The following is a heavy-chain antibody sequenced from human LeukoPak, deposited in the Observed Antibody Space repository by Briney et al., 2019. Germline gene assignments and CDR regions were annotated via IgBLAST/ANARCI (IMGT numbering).Heavy chain of an antibody. D-gene: IGHD3-9*01. Sequence: ASVKVSCKASGGTFSSYAISWVRQAPGQGLEWMGGIIPIFGTANYAQKFQGRVTITADESTSTAYMELSSLRSEDTAVYYCARRGNALTGYVNWFDPWGQGTLVTVSS. CDR1: GGTFSSYA. CDR2: IIPIFGTA. V-gene: IGHV1-69*13. CDR3: ARRGNALTGYVNWFDP. J-gene: IGHJ5*02.